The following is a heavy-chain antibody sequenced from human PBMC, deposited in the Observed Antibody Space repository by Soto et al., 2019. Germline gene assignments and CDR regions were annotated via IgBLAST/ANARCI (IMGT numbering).Heavy chain of an antibody. V-gene: IGHV3-21*01. J-gene: IGHJ6*03. CDR3: ARYPTPEYCSGGSCPPCGYYYYMDV. CDR2: ISSSSSYI. Sequence: EVQLVESGGGLVKPGGSLRLSCAASGFTFSSYSMNWVRQAPGKGLEWVSSISSSSSYIYYADSVRGRFTISRDNAKNSLYLQMNSLRAEDTAVYYCARYPTPEYCSGGSCPPCGYYYYMDVWGKGTTVTVSS. CDR1: GFTFSSYS. D-gene: IGHD2-15*01.